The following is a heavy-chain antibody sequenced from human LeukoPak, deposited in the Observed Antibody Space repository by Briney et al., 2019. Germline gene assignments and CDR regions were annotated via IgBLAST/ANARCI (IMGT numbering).Heavy chain of an antibody. CDR2: INHSGST. CDR1: GGSFSGYY. CDR3: ARDVSGQWLGSFDY. Sequence: PSETLSLTCAVYGGSFSGYYWSWIRQPPGKGLEWLGEINHSGSTNYNPSLKSRVTISVDTSKNQFSLKLSSVTAADTAVYYCARDVSGQWLGSFDYWGQGTLVTVSS. J-gene: IGHJ4*02. D-gene: IGHD6-19*01. V-gene: IGHV4-34*01.